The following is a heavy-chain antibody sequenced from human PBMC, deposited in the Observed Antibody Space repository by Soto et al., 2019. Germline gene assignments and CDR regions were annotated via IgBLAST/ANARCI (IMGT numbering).Heavy chain of an antibody. CDR3: CFDY. V-gene: IGHV3-11*01. Sequence: GGSLRLSCAASGFTFSGYDMTWVRQAPGKGLEWVSYISYTGRDTFYGESVKGRFAISRDNAKNSVYLQMNSLRAEDTAVYLNCFDYWGQGTLVTVSS. CDR1: GFTFSGYD. J-gene: IGHJ4*02. CDR2: ISYTGRDT.